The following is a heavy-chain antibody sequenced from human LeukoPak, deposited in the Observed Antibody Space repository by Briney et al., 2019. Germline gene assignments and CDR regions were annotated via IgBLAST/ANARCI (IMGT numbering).Heavy chain of an antibody. Sequence: ASVKVSCKVSGYTFTDYYMHWVQQAPGKGLEWMGLVDPEDGETKYAEKFQGRVTITADTSTDTAYMELSSLRSEDTAVYYCATVGATTAYAFDIWGQGTMVTVSS. CDR1: GYTFTDYY. J-gene: IGHJ3*02. CDR2: VDPEDGET. CDR3: ATVGATTAYAFDI. D-gene: IGHD1-26*01. V-gene: IGHV1-69-2*01.